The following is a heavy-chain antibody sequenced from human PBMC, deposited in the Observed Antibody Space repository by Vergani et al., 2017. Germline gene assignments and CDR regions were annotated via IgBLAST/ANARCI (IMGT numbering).Heavy chain of an antibody. Sequence: QVQLVHSGAEVKKPWSSVQVSCKASGSTFIRYTNSWVRQAPGQGLVWLGRISPILYRPNYAQKFHGRVTISPNKSTRTAYMELNSLTSEDTAVYYCACRQADCDFQDQKYFDLWGRGTLVIVSS. J-gene: IGHJ2*01. D-gene: IGHD2-21*02. CDR3: ACRQADCDFQDQKYFDL. CDR1: GSTFIRYT. V-gene: IGHV1-69*02. CDR2: ISPILYRP.